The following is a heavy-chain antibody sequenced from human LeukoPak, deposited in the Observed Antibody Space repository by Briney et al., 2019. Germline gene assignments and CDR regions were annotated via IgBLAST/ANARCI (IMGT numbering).Heavy chain of an antibody. CDR1: GFTFSTYW. Sequence: GGSLRLSCAPSGFTFSTYWMNWVRQAPGKGLEWVANINQDGTKKYYVDSVKGRFAISRDNAKNSLYLQMNSLTAEDTAIYYCARDPDQIVGANFDYWGQGTLVTVSS. D-gene: IGHD1-26*01. J-gene: IGHJ4*02. CDR3: ARDPDQIVGANFDY. CDR2: INQDGTKK. V-gene: IGHV3-7*01.